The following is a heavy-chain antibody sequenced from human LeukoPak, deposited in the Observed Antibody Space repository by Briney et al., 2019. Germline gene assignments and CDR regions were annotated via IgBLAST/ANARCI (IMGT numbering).Heavy chain of an antibody. D-gene: IGHD6-13*01. V-gene: IGHV4-59*01. CDR1: GGSIGSYY. Sequence: PSETLSLTCTVSGGSIGSYYWAWIRQPPEKGLEWIAYIYYSGSTNYNPSLKSRVTMSVDTSKNHFSLKLSSVTAADTAVYYCARSSSWYGQAFDIWGQGTMVTVSS. CDR3: ARSSSWYGQAFDI. J-gene: IGHJ3*02. CDR2: IYYSGST.